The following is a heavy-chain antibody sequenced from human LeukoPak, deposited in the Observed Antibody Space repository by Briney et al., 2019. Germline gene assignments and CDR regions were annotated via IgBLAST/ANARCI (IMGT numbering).Heavy chain of an antibody. V-gene: IGHV3-21*01. CDR2: ISSTSAYI. CDR1: GFTFSIYS. CDR3: AREPTGIIL. D-gene: IGHD5-18*01. Sequence: GGSLRLSCAASGFTFSIYSMNWVRQTPGKGLEWVSSISSTSAYIYYADSVKGRFTISRDNAKNSLYLQMNSLRVEDTAMYYCAREPTGIILWGQGTLVTVSS. J-gene: IGHJ4*02.